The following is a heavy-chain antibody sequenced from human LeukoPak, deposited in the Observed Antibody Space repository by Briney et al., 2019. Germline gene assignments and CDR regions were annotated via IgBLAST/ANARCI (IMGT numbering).Heavy chain of an antibody. J-gene: IGHJ4*02. CDR3: ARGDISGDPDY. CDR1: GYTFISYD. V-gene: IGHV1-8*01. D-gene: IGHD2-21*02. CDR2: MNPSSGNT. Sequence: GASVKVSCKASGYTFISYDINWVRQATGQGLEWMGWMNPSSGNTGYAQKFQGRVTMTRNTSISTAYMELSSLTSEDTAVYYCARGDISGDPDYWGQGTLVTVSS.